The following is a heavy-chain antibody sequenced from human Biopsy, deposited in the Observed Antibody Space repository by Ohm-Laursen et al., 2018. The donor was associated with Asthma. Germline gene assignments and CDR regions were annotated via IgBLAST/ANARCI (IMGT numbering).Heavy chain of an antibody. CDR1: GGTFSNYS. D-gene: IGHD4-11*01. J-gene: IGHJ6*02. V-gene: IGHV1-69*01. CDR3: ASSGGNYGFYGMDV. Sequence: SSVTVSCKASGGTFSNYSFTWVRLAAGQWLAWMEGIIPIFDTPNSAQKFQGRVTITADEATSTGYMELSSLRSEDTAVYYCASSGGNYGFYGMDVWGQGTTVTVSS. CDR2: IIPIFDTP.